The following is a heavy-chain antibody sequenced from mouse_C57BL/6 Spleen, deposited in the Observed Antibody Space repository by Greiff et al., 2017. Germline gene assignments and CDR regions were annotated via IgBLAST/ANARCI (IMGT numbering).Heavy chain of an antibody. V-gene: IGHV1-18*01. D-gene: IGHD2-1*01. CDR1: GYTFTDYN. CDR3: ARGDYGNYASAMDY. J-gene: IGHJ4*01. CDR2: INPNNGGT. Sequence: EVQLQLSGPELVKPGASVKIPCKASGYTFTDYNMDWVKQSHGKSLEWIGDINPNNGGTIYNQKFKGKATLTVDKSSSTAYMELRSLTSEDTAVYYCARGDYGNYASAMDYWDQGTSVTVSS.